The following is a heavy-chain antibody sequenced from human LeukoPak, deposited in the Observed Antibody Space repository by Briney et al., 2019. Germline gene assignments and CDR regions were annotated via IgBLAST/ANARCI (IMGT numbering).Heavy chain of an antibody. CDR1: GYTFTSYY. Sequence: ASVKVSCKASGYTFTSYYMHWVRQAPRQGLEWMGIINPSGGSTSYAQKFQGRVTMTRDMSTSTVYMELSSLRSEDTAVYYCASGLAGRSEADYWGQGTLVTVSS. D-gene: IGHD6-13*01. CDR3: ASGLAGRSEADY. CDR2: INPSGGST. V-gene: IGHV1-46*01. J-gene: IGHJ4*02.